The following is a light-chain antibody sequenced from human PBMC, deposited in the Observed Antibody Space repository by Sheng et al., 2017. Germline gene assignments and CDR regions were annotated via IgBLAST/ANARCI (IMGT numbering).Light chain of an antibody. CDR2: GNT. CDR1: SSNLGAGFD. CDR3: QSYDTSLSGYV. V-gene: IGLV1-40*01. J-gene: IGLJ1*01. Sequence: QSVLTQPPSVSGAPGQRVTISCSGSSSNLGAGFDVHWYQHLPGTAPKLLIYGNTNRPSGVPDRFSGSKSGTSGFLAITGLQAEDEANYYCQSYDTSLSGYVFGTGTKVTV.